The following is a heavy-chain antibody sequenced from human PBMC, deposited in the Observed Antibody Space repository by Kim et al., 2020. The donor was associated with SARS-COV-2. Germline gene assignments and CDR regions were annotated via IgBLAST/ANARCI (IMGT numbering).Heavy chain of an antibody. J-gene: IGHJ6*04. D-gene: IGHD6-13*01. V-gene: IGHV3-66*01. CDR1: GFTVSSNY. Sequence: GGSLRLSCAASGFTVSSNYMSWVRQAPGKGLEWVSVIYSGGSTYYADSVKGRFTISRDNSKNTLYLQMNSLRAEDTAVYYCEIADHLELMDVWGKGTTVTVSS. CDR2: IYSGGST. CDR3: EIADHLELMDV.